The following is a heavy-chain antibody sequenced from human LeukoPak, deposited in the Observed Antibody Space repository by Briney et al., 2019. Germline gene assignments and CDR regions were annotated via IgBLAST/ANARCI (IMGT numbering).Heavy chain of an antibody. CDR1: GFTFSSYS. CDR3: ARESGVCWFDP. CDR2: ISSSSSYI. Sequence: GGSLRLSCAASGFTFSSYSMNWVRQAPGKGLEWVSSISSSSSYIYYADSVKGRFTISRDNAKNSLYLQMSSLRAEDTAVYYCARESGVCWFDPWGQGTLVTVSS. D-gene: IGHD2-8*02. J-gene: IGHJ5*02. V-gene: IGHV3-21*01.